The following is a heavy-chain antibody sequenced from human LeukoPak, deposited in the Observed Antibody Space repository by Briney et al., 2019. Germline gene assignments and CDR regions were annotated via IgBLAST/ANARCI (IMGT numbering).Heavy chain of an antibody. V-gene: IGHV5-51*01. J-gene: IGHJ4*02. D-gene: IGHD6-13*01. CDR2: IYPGDSDT. Sequence: GESLKISCWGSGYTSTNYWIAWVRQMPGKGLEWVGAIYPGDSDTRYSPSFQGQVTISADKSISTAYLQWSSLKASDTAMYYCARHTIAAAATDYWGQGTLVTVSS. CDR1: GYTSTNYW. CDR3: ARHTIAAAATDY.